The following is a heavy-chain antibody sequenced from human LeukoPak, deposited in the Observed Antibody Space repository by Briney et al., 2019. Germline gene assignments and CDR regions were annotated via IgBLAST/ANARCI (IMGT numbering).Heavy chain of an antibody. D-gene: IGHD6-13*01. CDR3: AKDRQQQLVLDYFVY. V-gene: IGHV3-23*01. CDR1: GFTFSSYA. J-gene: IGHJ4*02. CDR2: ISGSGDST. Sequence: GGSLRLSCAASGFTFSSYAMTWVRQAPGKGLEWVSAISGSGDSTYYADSVRGRFTISRDYSKNTLFLQMNSLRAEDTAVYYCAKDRQQQLVLDYFVYWGQGTLVTVSS.